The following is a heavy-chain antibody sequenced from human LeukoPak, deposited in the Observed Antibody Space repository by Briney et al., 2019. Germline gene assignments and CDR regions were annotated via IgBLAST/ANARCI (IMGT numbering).Heavy chain of an antibody. CDR3: AREPRPRYCSSTSCQTVWYFDL. CDR2: IIPIFGTA. V-gene: IGHV1-69*01. Sequence: GSSVKVSFKASGGTFSSYAISWVRQAPGQGLEWMGGIIPIFGTANYAQKFQGRVTITADESTSTAYMELSSLRSEDTAVCYCAREPRPRYCSSTSCQTVWYFDLWGRGTLVTVSS. CDR1: GGTFSSYA. D-gene: IGHD2-2*01. J-gene: IGHJ2*01.